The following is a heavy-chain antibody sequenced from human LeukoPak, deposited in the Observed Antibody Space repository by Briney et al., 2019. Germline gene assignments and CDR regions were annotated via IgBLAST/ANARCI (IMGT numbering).Heavy chain of an antibody. V-gene: IGHV3-30*18. J-gene: IGHJ4*02. CDR1: GFTFSSYG. CDR2: ISYDGSNK. CDR3: AKVREWEPQNLEFSAVDY. D-gene: IGHD1-26*01. Sequence: GGSLRLSCAASGFTFSSYGMHWVRQAPGKGLEWVAVISYDGSNKYYADSVKGRFTISRDNSKNTLYLQMNSLRAEDTAVYYCAKVREWEPQNLEFSAVDYWGQGTLVSVSS.